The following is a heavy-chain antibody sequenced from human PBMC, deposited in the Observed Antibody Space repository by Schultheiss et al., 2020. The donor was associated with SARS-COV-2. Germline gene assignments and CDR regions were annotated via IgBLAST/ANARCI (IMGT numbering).Heavy chain of an antibody. CDR2: MNPNSGNT. D-gene: IGHD2-2*01. CDR1: GGTFSSYD. Sequence: ASVKVSCKASGGTFSSYDINWVRQATGQGLEWMGWMNPNSGNTGYAQKFQGRVTMTRNTSISTAYMELSSLRSEDTAVYYCASPLPAAYGMDVWGQGTTVTVSS. J-gene: IGHJ6*02. V-gene: IGHV1-8*01. CDR3: ASPLPAAYGMDV.